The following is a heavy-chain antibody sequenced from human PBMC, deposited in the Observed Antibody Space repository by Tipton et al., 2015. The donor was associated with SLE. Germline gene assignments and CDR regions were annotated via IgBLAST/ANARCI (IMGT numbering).Heavy chain of an antibody. D-gene: IGHD4-23*01. CDR2: ISYDGSDK. CDR1: GFTFSNYA. V-gene: IGHV3-30*04. Sequence: SLRLSCAASGFTFSNYAMHWVRQSPGKGLEWVAVISYDGSDKYHADSVKGRFTISRDNSKNTLYLQMNSLRAEDTAVYYCARADYAGNHHFYYYYLDVWGTGTTVTVSS. CDR3: ARADYAGNHHFYYYYLDV. J-gene: IGHJ6*03.